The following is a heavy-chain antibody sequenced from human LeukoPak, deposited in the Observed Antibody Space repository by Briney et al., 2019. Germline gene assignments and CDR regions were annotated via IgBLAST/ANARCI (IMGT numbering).Heavy chain of an antibody. CDR3: AKTQTVTTSYFDY. Sequence: GGSLRLSCVASGFTFSSFWIHWVRQAPGKGLEWVAVISYDGSSKYYADSVKGRFTISRDNSKNTLYLQMNSLRAEDTAVYYCAKTQTVTTSYFDYWGQGTLVTVSS. J-gene: IGHJ4*02. D-gene: IGHD4-11*01. CDR1: GFTFSSFW. V-gene: IGHV3-30*18. CDR2: ISYDGSSK.